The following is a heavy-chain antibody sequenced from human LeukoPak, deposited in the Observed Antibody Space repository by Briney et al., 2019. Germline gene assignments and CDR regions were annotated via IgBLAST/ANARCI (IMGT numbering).Heavy chain of an antibody. CDR3: ARYRLGWFDP. Sequence: SETLSLTCTASGGSISSSDYFWSWIRQPAWKGLEWIGRINSRGSTNYNPSLKSRVTLSVDTSKNQFSLRLTSVTVADTAVYYCARYRLGWFDPWGQGTLVTVSS. D-gene: IGHD6-25*01. V-gene: IGHV4-61*02. J-gene: IGHJ5*02. CDR1: GGSISSSDYF. CDR2: INSRGST.